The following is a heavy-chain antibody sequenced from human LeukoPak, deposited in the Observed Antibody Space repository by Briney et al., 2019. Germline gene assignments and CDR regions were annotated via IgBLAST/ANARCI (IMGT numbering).Heavy chain of an antibody. CDR2: STGSGPT. CDR1: GFTFSNYA. CDR3: AKSFRTYDSSGYYAFDS. D-gene: IGHD3-22*01. J-gene: IGHJ4*02. Sequence: GGSLRLSCVASGFTFSNYAMSWVRQAPGKGLEWVSSSTGSGPTHHADSVQGRFTISRDNSKNTLYLQMNSLRAEDTAIYHCAKSFRTYDSSGYYAFDSRGQGILVTVSS. V-gene: IGHV3-23*01.